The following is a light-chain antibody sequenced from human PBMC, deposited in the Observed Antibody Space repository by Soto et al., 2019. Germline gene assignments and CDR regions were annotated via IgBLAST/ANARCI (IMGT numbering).Light chain of an antibody. J-gene: IGKJ3*01. Sequence: EIVLTQSPATLSLSPGESATLSCRASQSVSNYLAWYQQKPGRAPRLLIYGASRRAPGIPDRFSGSGSGTDFTLTINRLEPEDFAVYYCQQYGSSPSTFGPGTKVDIK. CDR2: GAS. CDR3: QQYGSSPST. V-gene: IGKV3-20*01. CDR1: QSVSNY.